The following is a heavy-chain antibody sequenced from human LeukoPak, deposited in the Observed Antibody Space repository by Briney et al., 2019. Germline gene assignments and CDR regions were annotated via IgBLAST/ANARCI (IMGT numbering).Heavy chain of an antibody. D-gene: IGHD1-7*01. CDR2: IYYSGST. V-gene: IGHV4-39*01. Sequence: SETLSLTCTVSGGSISSSSYYWGWIRQPPGKGLEWIGSIYYSGSTYYNPSLKSRVTISVDTSKNQFSLKLSSVTAADMAVYYCARHQTGTTDYWGQGTLVTVSS. CDR1: GGSISSSSYY. J-gene: IGHJ4*02. CDR3: ARHQTGTTDY.